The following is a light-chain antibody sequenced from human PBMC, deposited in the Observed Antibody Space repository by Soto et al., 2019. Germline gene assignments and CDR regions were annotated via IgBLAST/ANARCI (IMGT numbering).Light chain of an antibody. Sequence: QSALTQPRSVSGSPGQSVTISCTGTSSDVGSVSWYQQHPGRAPKLMIYDVTKRPSGVPDRFSGSQSGNTASLAISGLQAEDEADYYCCSYAGRYTVVFGGGTKLTVL. CDR1: SSDVGS. V-gene: IGLV2-11*01. CDR2: DVT. J-gene: IGLJ2*01. CDR3: CSYAGRYTVV.